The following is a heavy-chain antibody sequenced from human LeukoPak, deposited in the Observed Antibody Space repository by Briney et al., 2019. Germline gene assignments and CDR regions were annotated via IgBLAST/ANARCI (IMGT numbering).Heavy chain of an antibody. CDR2: ISSSSSYI. D-gene: IGHD6-19*01. CDR3: ARDSVGYSSGWYFLY. J-gene: IGHJ4*02. V-gene: IGHV3-21*01. CDR1: GFTFSSYS. Sequence: GGSLRLSCAASGFTFSSYSMNWVRQAPGKELEWVSSISSSSSYIYYADSVKGRFTISRDNAKNSLYLQMNSLRAEDTAVYYCARDSVGYSSGWYFLYWGQGTLVTVSS.